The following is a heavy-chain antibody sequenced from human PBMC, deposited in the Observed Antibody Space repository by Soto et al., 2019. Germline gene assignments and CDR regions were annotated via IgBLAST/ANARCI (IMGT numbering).Heavy chain of an antibody. V-gene: IGHV2-5*02. CDR2: IYWDDDK. CDR1: GFSFSTSAVG. J-gene: IGHJ4*02. CDR3: AHLYRAASGTRYYFDY. Sequence: QITLTESGPTLVKPTQTLTLTCTFSGFSFSTSAVGVGWIRQPPGKALEWLALIYWDDDKRYSPFLKSRLTIPKDTSTNQVVLTMTNMDPVDTGTYYCAHLYRAASGTRYYFDYWGQGTLVTVSS. D-gene: IGHD6-13*01.